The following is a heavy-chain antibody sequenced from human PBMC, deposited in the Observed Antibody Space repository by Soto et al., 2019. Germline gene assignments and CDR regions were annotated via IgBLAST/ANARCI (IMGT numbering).Heavy chain of an antibody. CDR2: MKSKSEGETT. CDR1: GFTFNNAW. V-gene: IGHV3-15*01. J-gene: IGHJ4*02. Sequence: PGGSLRLSCAASGFTFNNAWMGWVRQAPGQGLEWVGHMKSKSEGETTDYAAPVKGRFTISRDDSKNTVYLQMNSLTTEDTAVYYCTAQFYFYASGYTFVLWGQGTLVTVSS. CDR3: TAQFYFYASGYTFVL. D-gene: IGHD3-22*01.